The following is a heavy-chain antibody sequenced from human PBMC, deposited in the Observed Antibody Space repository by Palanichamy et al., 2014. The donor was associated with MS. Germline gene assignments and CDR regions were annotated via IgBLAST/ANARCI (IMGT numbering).Heavy chain of an antibody. Sequence: VQLVQSGAEVKKPGASVKVSCKASGYTFINYDINWVRQATGQGLEWMGWVNPHSGNTGYAQKFQGRVTMTRSTSISTAYMELSSLRSEDTAVYYCARGVPYYDILTGYCDYWGQGTLVTVSS. CDR2: VNPHSGNT. D-gene: IGHD3-9*01. V-gene: IGHV1-8*01. CDR1: GYTFINYD. CDR3: ARGVPYYDILTGYCDY. J-gene: IGHJ4*02.